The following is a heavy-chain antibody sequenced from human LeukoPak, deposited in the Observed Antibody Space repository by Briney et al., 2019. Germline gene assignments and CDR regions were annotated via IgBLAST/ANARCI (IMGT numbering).Heavy chain of an antibody. CDR2: ISSSGSGI. D-gene: IGHD3-10*01. V-gene: IGHV3-11*01. J-gene: IGHJ4*02. Sequence: GGSLRLSCAASGFTFRNYYMSWIRQAPGKGLEWVSYISSSGSGIYYADSVKGRFTISRDNAKNSLSLQMNSLRAEDTAVYYCAKAKVLWFGEYVDYWGQGTLVTVSS. CDR1: GFTFRNYY. CDR3: AKAKVLWFGEYVDY.